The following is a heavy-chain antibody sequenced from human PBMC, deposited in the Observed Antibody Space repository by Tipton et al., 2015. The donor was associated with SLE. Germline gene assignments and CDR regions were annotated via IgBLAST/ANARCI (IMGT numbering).Heavy chain of an antibody. CDR1: GFTFGSYW. J-gene: IGHJ3*02. CDR2: INGDRNTR. CDR3: ARGFGIDPRSFFDM. D-gene: IGHD2/OR15-2a*01. V-gene: IGHV3-74*01. Sequence: SLRLSCAASGFTFGSYWMHWVRQDPGKGLVWVSYINGDRNTRTYADSVKGRFTISRDNAQNTLYLHMSSLRVEDTSVYYCARGFGIDPRSFFDMCGRGPMVAFSS.